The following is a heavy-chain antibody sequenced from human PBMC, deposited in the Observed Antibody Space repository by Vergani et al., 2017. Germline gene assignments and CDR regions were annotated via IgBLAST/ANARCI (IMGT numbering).Heavy chain of an antibody. V-gene: IGHV3-33*01. Sequence: QVQLEESGGGVVQPGRSLRLSCAGSGFTLRSHAMHWVRQAPGKGLEWVAVIWYDGSKEYYADSVKGRFTISRDNSKNTLYLQMNNLRAADTAVYYCARSGYCAHGVCYMTYYYYMDVWGKGTAVTVSS. CDR1: GFTLRSHA. D-gene: IGHD2-8*01. J-gene: IGHJ6*03. CDR3: ARSGYCAHGVCYMTYYYYMDV. CDR2: IWYDGSKE.